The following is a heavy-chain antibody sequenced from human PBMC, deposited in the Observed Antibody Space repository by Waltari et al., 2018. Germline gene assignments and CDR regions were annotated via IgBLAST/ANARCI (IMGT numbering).Heavy chain of an antibody. CDR3: ARAYSSSSLIDP. V-gene: IGHV1-2*02. CDR1: GYTFTGYY. CDR2: INPNSGCT. J-gene: IGHJ5*02. D-gene: IGHD6-13*01. Sequence: QVQLVQSGAEVKKPGASVKVSCTASGYTFTGYYMHWVRQAPGQGLEWMGWINPNSGCTKYAQKFQCRVTMARDTSISTAYMELSRLRSDDTAVYYCARAYSSSSLIDPWGQGTLVTVSA.